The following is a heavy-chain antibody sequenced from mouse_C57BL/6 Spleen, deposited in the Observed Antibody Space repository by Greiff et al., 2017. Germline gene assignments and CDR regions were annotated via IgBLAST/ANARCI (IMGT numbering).Heavy chain of an antibody. Sequence: QVQLQQSGAELVKPGASVKLSCKASGYTFTSYWMQWVKQRPGQGLEWIGEIDPSDSYTNYNQKFKGKATLTVDTSSSTAYMQLSSLTSEDSAVYYCARYGGYSPYFDYWGQGTTRTVSS. J-gene: IGHJ2*01. CDR1: GYTFTSYW. D-gene: IGHD1-1*01. CDR2: IDPSDSYT. V-gene: IGHV1-50*01. CDR3: ARYGGYSPYFDY.